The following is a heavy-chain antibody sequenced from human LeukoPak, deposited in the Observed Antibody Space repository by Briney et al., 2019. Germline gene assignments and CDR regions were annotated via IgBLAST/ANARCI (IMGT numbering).Heavy chain of an antibody. CDR2: IYYSGST. CDR3: ARDRSGYYDY. V-gene: IGHV4-31*03. CDR1: GGSISSGGYY. D-gene: IGHD3-22*01. J-gene: IGHJ4*02. Sequence: SETPSLTCTVSGGSISSGGYYWSWIRQHPGKGLEWIGYIYYSGSTYYNPSLKSRVTISVDTSKNQFSLKLSSVTAADTAVYYCARDRSGYYDYWGQGTLVTVSS.